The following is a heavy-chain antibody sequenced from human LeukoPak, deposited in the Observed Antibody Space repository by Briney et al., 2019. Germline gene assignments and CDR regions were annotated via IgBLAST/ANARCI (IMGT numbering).Heavy chain of an antibody. V-gene: IGHV4-4*07. CDR1: GGSISSYY. CDR3: ARAIDYYDSSGYYYDY. J-gene: IGHJ4*02. D-gene: IGHD3-22*01. CDR2: IYTSGST. Sequence: SETLSLTCTVSGGSISSYYWSRIRQPAGKGRESIGRIYTSGSTNYSPSLKSRLTMSVDTSKNQFSLKLSSVTAADTAVYYCARAIDYYDSSGYYYDYWGQGTLVTVSS.